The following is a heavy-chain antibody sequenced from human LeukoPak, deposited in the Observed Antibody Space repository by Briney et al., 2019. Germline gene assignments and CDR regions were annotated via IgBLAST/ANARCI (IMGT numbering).Heavy chain of an antibody. Sequence: PGGSLRLSCAASGFTFSSYWTHWVRQAPGKGLEWVSSISGSGDNTYYADSVKGRFTISRDNSKNNLYLQVNILRAEDTALYYCAKTAPHETTVGPYWFFDLWGRGTLVTVSS. CDR3: AKTAPHETTVGPYWFFDL. CDR1: GFTFSSYW. V-gene: IGHV3-23*01. J-gene: IGHJ2*01. CDR2: ISGSGDNT. D-gene: IGHD4-23*01.